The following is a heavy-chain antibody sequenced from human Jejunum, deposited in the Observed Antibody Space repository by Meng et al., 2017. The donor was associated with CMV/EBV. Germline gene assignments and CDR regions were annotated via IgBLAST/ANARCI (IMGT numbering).Heavy chain of an antibody. D-gene: IGHD6-19*01. CDR2: TYYKSKWYN. CDR3: ARGRGWISDL. Sequence: AISGDSVSSTSVTWNWIRQSPSRGLEWLGRTYYKSKWYNDYAVSVKSRISINADTSKNQFSLQLNSVTPEDAAVYYCARGRGWISDLWGQGTLVTVSS. J-gene: IGHJ4*02. V-gene: IGHV6-1*01. CDR1: GDSVSSTSVT.